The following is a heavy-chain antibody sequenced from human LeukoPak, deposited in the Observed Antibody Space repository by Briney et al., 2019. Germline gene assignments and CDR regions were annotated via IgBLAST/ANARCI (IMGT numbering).Heavy chain of an antibody. J-gene: IGHJ5*02. CDR3: ARTRRSATAFWFDP. CDR1: GYTFTSYG. D-gene: IGHD2-21*02. Sequence: GASVKVSCKASGYTFTSYGISWVRQAPGQGLEWMGWISAYNGNTNYAQKLQGRVTMTTDTSTSTAYMELRSLRSDDTAVYYCARTRRSATAFWFDPWGQGTLVTVSS. CDR2: ISAYNGNT. V-gene: IGHV1-18*01.